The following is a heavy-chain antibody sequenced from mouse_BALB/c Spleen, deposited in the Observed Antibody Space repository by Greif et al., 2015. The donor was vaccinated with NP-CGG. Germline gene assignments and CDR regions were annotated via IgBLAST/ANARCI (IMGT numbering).Heavy chain of an antibody. Sequence: EVQLQQSGAELVKPGASVKLSCTASGFNIKDTYMHWVKQRPEQGLEWIGRIDPANGNTKYDPKFQGKATITADTSSNTAYLQLSCLTSEDTAVYYCASGDYDGVGAMDYWGQGTSVTVSS. J-gene: IGHJ4*01. CDR1: GFNIKDTY. CDR3: ASGDYDGVGAMDY. D-gene: IGHD2-4*01. CDR2: IDPANGNT. V-gene: IGHV14-3*02.